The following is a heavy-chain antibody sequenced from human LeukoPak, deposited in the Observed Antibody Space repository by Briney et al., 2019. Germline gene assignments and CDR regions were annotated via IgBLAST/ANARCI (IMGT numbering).Heavy chain of an antibody. Sequence: SETLSLTCAVYGGSFSGYYWSWIRQPPGKGLEWMGEINHSGSTNYNPSLKSRVTISVDTSRNQFSLKLSSVTAADTAVYYCARGLWFGDENPPYFDYWGQGILVTVS. CDR2: INHSGST. CDR1: GGSFSGYY. V-gene: IGHV4-34*01. CDR3: ARGLWFGDENPPYFDY. J-gene: IGHJ4*02. D-gene: IGHD3-10*01.